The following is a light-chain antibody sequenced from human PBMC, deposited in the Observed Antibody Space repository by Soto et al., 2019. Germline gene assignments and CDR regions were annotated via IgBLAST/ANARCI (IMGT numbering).Light chain of an antibody. J-gene: IGKJ2*01. CDR2: GAS. V-gene: IGKV3-20*01. CDR3: QQFGSSPRT. CDR1: QSVTSTY. Sequence: EIVLTQSPGTLSLSPGERATLSCRASQSVTSTYLAWYQQKPGQAPRLLIYGASSRATGIPDRFTSSGSGKDFTLTISRLEPEDFAVYYWQQFGSSPRTFGQGTKLEIK.